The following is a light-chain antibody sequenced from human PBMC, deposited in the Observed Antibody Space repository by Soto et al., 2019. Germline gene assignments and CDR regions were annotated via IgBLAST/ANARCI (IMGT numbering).Light chain of an antibody. Sequence: QSVLTQPPSVSGAPGQRVTISCTGSSSNIGEGYDVHWYQQLPGTAHKLLIYGNSNPPSGVPHLSACSTSGTSASLAITGLHADDAADYYCQSDDSRHPSRVFGGGTKLTVL. J-gene: IGLJ2*01. CDR2: GNS. V-gene: IGLV1-40*01. CDR3: QSDDSRHPSRV. CDR1: SSNIGEGYD.